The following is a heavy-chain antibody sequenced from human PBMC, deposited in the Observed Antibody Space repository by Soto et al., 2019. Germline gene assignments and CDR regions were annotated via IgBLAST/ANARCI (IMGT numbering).Heavy chain of an antibody. CDR3: AGMSFTGFGELIGNFYFHGMDV. CDR2: IYNTGSA. CDR1: GGSVSSYY. J-gene: IGHJ6*02. V-gene: IGHV4-59*02. Sequence: SETLSLTCNVSGGSVSSYYWTWIRQPPGKVLEYIGYIYNTGSANYNPSLKSRVPISLDTSKNQFSLNLRSVTAADTAVYYCAGMSFTGFGELIGNFYFHGMDVWGQGTTVTVSS. D-gene: IGHD3-3*01.